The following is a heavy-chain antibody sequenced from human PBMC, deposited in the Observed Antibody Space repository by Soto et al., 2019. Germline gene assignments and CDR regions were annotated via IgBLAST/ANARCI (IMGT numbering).Heavy chain of an antibody. Sequence: HITLKESGPTLLKPTQTLTLTCTFSGFSLSSTSMAVGWIRQPPGKALEWLALIYWEDDKRYSPFLKSRLTITKDTSKNQVVLTMSNMDPVDTARYYCAHIVVAGLGYYFDYWGQGTLVTVPS. CDR1: GFSLSSTSMA. CDR3: AHIVVAGLGYYFDY. D-gene: IGHD6-19*01. J-gene: IGHJ4*02. CDR2: IYWEDDK. V-gene: IGHV2-5*02.